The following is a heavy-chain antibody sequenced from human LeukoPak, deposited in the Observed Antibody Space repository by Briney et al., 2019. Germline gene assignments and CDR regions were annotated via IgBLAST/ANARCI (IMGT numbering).Heavy chain of an antibody. CDR2: INPNSGGT. CDR3: ARGRCSSRSCYLFDY. CDR1: GHTLTGYY. Sequence: GAAVKVSCKASGHTLTGYYMHWLRQAPGQGLEWMGWINPNSGGTSYAQKFQGRVTMTRDTSISTAYMELSRLRSDDTAVYYCARGRCSSRSCYLFDYWGQGTLVTVSS. V-gene: IGHV1-2*02. D-gene: IGHD2-2*01. J-gene: IGHJ4*02.